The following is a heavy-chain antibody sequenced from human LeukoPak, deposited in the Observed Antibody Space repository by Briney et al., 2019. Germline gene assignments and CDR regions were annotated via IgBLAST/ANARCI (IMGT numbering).Heavy chain of an antibody. Sequence: VASVKVSCKASGGTFSSYAISWVRQAPGQGLEWMGGIIPIFGTANYAQKFQGRVTITTDESTSTAYMELSSLRSEDTAVYYCASYYYGSGSSFNYWGQGTLVTVSS. CDR2: IIPIFGTA. D-gene: IGHD3-10*01. CDR3: ASYYYGSGSSFNY. V-gene: IGHV1-69*05. J-gene: IGHJ4*02. CDR1: GGTFSSYA.